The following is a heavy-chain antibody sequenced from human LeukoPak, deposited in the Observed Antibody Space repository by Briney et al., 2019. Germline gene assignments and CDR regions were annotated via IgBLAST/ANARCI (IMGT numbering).Heavy chain of an antibody. CDR2: INHRGSA. CDR3: ARTSDRYCSGGSCYLAF. V-gene: IGHV4-34*01. CDR1: GGSFSGYY. D-gene: IGHD2-15*01. J-gene: IGHJ4*02. Sequence: SETLSLTCAVYGGSFSGYYWSWVRQPPGKGLEWIGEINHRGSANYNPSLKSRVTIPIDTSKNQSSLKVTSVTAADTAVYYCARTSDRYCSGGSCYLAFWGQGTLVTVSS.